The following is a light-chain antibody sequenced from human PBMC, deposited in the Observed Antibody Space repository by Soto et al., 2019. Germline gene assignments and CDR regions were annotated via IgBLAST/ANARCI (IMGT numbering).Light chain of an antibody. CDR1: QSISNY. CDR3: QQRFNWPRT. V-gene: IGKV3-11*01. CDR2: DAS. Sequence: EIVLTQSPGTLSLSPGRRATLSCRASQSISNYLAWYQQKPGQAPRLLIYDASNRATGIPARFSGSGSGTDFTLTISSLEAEDSAVYYCQQRFNWPRTFGQGTKVEIK. J-gene: IGKJ1*01.